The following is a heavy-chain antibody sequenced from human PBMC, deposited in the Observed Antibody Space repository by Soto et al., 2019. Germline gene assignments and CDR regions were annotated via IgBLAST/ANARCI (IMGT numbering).Heavy chain of an antibody. V-gene: IGHV4-34*01. Sequence: SETLSLTCAVYGGSFSGYYWSWIRQPPGKGLEWIGEINHSGSTNYNPSLKSRVTISVDTSKNQFSLKLSSVTAADTAVYYCARGSQYYDILTGYFFWYFDLWGRGTLVTVSS. D-gene: IGHD3-9*01. CDR1: GGSFSGYY. CDR2: INHSGST. CDR3: ARGSQYYDILTGYFFWYFDL. J-gene: IGHJ2*01.